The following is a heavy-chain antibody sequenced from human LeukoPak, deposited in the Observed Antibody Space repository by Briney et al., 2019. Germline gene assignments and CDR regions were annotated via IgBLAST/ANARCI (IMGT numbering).Heavy chain of an antibody. V-gene: IGHV4-34*01. CDR3: ARGGRRTAAAGKNFDY. D-gene: IGHD6-13*01. CDR2: INHSGST. Sequence: SETLSLTCAVYGGSLSGYYWSWIRQPPGKGLEWIGEINHSGSTNYNPSLKSRVTISVDTSKNQFSLKLSSVTAADTAVYYCARGGRRTAAAGKNFDYWGQGTLVTVSS. CDR1: GGSLSGYY. J-gene: IGHJ4*02.